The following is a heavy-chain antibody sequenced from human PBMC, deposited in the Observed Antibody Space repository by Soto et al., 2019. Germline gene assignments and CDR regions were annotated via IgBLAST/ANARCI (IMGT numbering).Heavy chain of an antibody. CDR2: ISYDGSNK. CDR1: GFTFSSYA. V-gene: IGHV3-30-3*01. Sequence: GGSLRLSCAASGFTFSSYAMHWVRQAPGKGLEWVAVISYDGSNKYYADSVKGRFTISRDNSKNTLYLQMNSLRAEDTAVYYCARDWDGYGEYGMDGWGQGTTVTVSS. J-gene: IGHJ6*01. D-gene: IGHD4-17*01. CDR3: ARDWDGYGEYGMDG.